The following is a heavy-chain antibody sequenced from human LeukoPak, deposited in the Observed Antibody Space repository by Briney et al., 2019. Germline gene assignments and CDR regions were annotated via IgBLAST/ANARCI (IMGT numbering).Heavy chain of an antibody. CDR1: GVSISSYY. CDR3: ARRGYCSSTSCYKAFDI. D-gene: IGHD2-2*02. V-gene: IGHV4-59*01. Sequence: SETLSLTCTVSGVSISSYYWGWIQQPPGKGLEWIGYIYYGGSTNYNPSLKSRVTISVDTSKNQFSLKLSSVTAADKAVYYCARRGYCSSTSCYKAFDIWGQGTMVTVSS. J-gene: IGHJ3*02. CDR2: IYYGGST.